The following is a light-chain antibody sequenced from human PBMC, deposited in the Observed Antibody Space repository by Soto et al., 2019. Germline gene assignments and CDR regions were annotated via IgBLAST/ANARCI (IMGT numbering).Light chain of an antibody. J-gene: IGLJ7*01. Sequence: NFMLTQPHSASESPGKTVTISCTGSSGSIASNYVQWYQQRPGSAPTTVIYEDNQRPSGVPDRFSGSIDSSSNSASLTISGLKTEDEADYYCQSYDSSNHAVFGGGTKLTVL. V-gene: IGLV6-57*02. CDR3: QSYDSSNHAV. CDR2: EDN. CDR1: SGSIASNY.